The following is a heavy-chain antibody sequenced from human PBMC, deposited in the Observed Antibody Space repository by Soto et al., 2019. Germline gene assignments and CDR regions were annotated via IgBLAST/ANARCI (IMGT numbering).Heavy chain of an antibody. D-gene: IGHD3-10*01. CDR3: ARDRITMVRGVIHGYYGMDV. CDR2: INPNSGGT. V-gene: IGHV1-2*04. J-gene: IGHJ6*02. CDR1: GYTFTGYY. Sequence: QVQLVQSGAEVKKPGASVKVSCKASGYTFTGYYMHWVRQAPGQGLEWMGWINPNSGGTNYAQKFQGWVTMTRDTSISTAYLELSRLRSDDTAVYYCARDRITMVRGVIHGYYGMDVWGQGTTVTVSS.